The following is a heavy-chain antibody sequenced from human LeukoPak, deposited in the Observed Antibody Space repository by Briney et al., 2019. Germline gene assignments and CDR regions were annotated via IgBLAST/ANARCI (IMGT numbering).Heavy chain of an antibody. CDR1: GFTYSTYA. Sequence: GGSLRLSCAVSGFTYSTYAMSWVRQAPGKGLEWVSAISGSGGSTYYADSVKGRFTISRDNSKNTLYLQMNSLRAEDTAVYYCAKDRGATEYYFDYWGQGTLVTVSS. V-gene: IGHV3-23*01. J-gene: IGHJ4*02. CDR2: ISGSGGST. D-gene: IGHD1-26*01. CDR3: AKDRGATEYYFDY.